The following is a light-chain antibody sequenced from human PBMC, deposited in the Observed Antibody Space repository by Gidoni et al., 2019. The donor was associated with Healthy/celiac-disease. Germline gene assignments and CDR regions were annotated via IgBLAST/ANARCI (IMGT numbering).Light chain of an antibody. CDR3: QQSYSTPVT. Sequence: DIQMTPSPSSLSASVGDRVTITCRASQSISSYLNWYQQKPGKAPKPLIYAASSLKSGVPSRCSGSGSGTDFTLTISSLQPEDFATYYCQQSYSTPVTFGQGTKVEIK. V-gene: IGKV1-39*01. CDR1: QSISSY. J-gene: IGKJ1*01. CDR2: AAS.